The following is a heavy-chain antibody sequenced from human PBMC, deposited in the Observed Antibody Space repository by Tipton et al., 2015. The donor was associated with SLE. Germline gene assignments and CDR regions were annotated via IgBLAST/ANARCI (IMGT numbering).Heavy chain of an antibody. J-gene: IGHJ6*03. CDR3: TRVGTPYYYMDA. CDR1: GFSFRNSW. CDR2: ISTDASST. V-gene: IGHV3-74*01. Sequence: SLRLSCAASGFSFRNSWMHWVRQAPGKGLVWVSRISTDASSTIYADSVKGRFTISRDNAKNSLYLQMNSLGREDTAIYYCTRVGTPYYYMDAWGKGTTVTVSS. D-gene: IGHD7-27*01.